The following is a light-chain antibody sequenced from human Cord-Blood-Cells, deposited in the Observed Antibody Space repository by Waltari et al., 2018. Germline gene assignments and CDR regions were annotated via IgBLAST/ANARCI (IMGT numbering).Light chain of an antibody. J-gene: IGKJ4*01. CDR2: DAS. CDR3: QQRSNWPLT. Sequence: EIVSTQSPATLSLSPGDRATLSCRASQSVSSYLAWYQQKPGQAPRLLIYDASNGATGIPARCSGSGSGTDFTLTISSLEPEDFAVYYCQQRSNWPLTFGGGTKVEIK. CDR1: QSVSSY. V-gene: IGKV3-11*01.